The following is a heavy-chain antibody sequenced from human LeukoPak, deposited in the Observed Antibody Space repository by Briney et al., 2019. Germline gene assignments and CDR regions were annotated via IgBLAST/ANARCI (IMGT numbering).Heavy chain of an antibody. D-gene: IGHD1-1*01. V-gene: IGHV3-7*01. J-gene: IGHJ4*02. CDR2: IKQDGSEK. CDR1: GFTFSSYW. Sequence: GGSLRLSCAASGFTFSSYWMSWVRQAPGKGLEWVANIKQDGSEKYYVDSVKGRFTISRDNARNSLYLQMNSLRVEDTAIYYCAKLMNEGTTYDHWGQGALVTVSS. CDR3: AKLMNEGTTYDH.